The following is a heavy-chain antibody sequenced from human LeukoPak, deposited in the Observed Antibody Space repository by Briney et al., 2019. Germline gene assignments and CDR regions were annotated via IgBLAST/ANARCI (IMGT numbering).Heavy chain of an antibody. D-gene: IGHD3-22*01. CDR1: GYTFTSYG. CDR3: ARVVLDYYDSSGYQGAVDY. J-gene: IGHJ4*02. CDR2: ISAYNGNT. V-gene: IGHV1-18*01. Sequence: ASVKVSCKASGYTFTSYGISWVRQAPGQGLEWLGWISAYNGNTNYAQKLQGRVTMTTDTSTSTAYMELRSLGSDDTAVYYCARVVLDYYDSSGYQGAVDYWGQGTLVTVSS.